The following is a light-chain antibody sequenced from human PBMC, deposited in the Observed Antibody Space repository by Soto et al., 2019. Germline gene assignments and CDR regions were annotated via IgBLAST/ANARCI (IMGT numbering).Light chain of an antibody. J-gene: IGKJ1*01. Sequence: EIMLTQSPGTLSLSPGERATLSCRASQSFSSSFLAWYQQKPGQAPRLLIYGASSRATGIPDRFSGSGSGPDFTLTISRLEPEDFAVYYCQQYGGSPRTFGQGTKVDIK. CDR2: GAS. CDR1: QSFSSSF. V-gene: IGKV3-20*01. CDR3: QQYGGSPRT.